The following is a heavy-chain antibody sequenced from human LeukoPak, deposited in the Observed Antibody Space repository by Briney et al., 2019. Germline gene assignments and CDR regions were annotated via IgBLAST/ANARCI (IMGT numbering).Heavy chain of an antibody. Sequence: PGGSLRLSCAASGFTFSSYAMSWVRQAPGKGLEWVSVIYSGGSTYYADSVKGRFTISRDNSKNTLYLQMNSLRAEDTAVYYCAREGAILTGYYLDWGQGTLVTVSS. V-gene: IGHV3-53*01. CDR2: IYSGGST. CDR3: AREGAILTGYYLD. J-gene: IGHJ4*02. CDR1: GFTFSSYA. D-gene: IGHD3-9*01.